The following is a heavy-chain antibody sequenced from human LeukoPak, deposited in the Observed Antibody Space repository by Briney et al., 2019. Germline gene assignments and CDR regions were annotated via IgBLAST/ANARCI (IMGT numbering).Heavy chain of an antibody. CDR2: IRYDGSNK. Sequence: GGSLRLSCAASGFTFSSYGMHWVRQAPGKGLEWVAFIRYDGSNKYYADSVKGRFTISRDNSKNTLYLQMNSLRAEDTAVYYCAKAHDFWSGYYPFDYWGQGTLVTVSS. CDR1: GFTFSSYG. CDR3: AKAHDFWSGYYPFDY. J-gene: IGHJ4*02. V-gene: IGHV3-30*02. D-gene: IGHD3-3*01.